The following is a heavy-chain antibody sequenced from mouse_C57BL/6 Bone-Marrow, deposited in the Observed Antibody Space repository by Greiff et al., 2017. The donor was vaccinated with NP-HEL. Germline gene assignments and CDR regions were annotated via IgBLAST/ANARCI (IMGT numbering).Heavy chain of an antibody. CDR3: ARHSTTVVFDY. J-gene: IGHJ2*01. D-gene: IGHD1-1*01. V-gene: IGHV5-9*01. Sequence: EVKLVESGGGLVKPGGSLKLSCAASGFTFSSYTMSWVRQTPEKRLEWVATISGGGGNTYYPDSVKGRFTISRDNAKNTLYLQMSSLRSEDTALYYCARHSTTVVFDYWGQGTTLTVSS. CDR2: ISGGGGNT. CDR1: GFTFSSYT.